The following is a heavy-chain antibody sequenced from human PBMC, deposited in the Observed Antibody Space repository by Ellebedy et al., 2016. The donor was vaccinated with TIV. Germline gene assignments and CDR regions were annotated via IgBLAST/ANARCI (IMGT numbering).Heavy chain of an antibody. Sequence: ASVKVSCXASVGTFSSYAINWVRQAPGQGLEWLGGIIPIFRTANYAQKFQGRVMITADESTSTAYMELSTAYMELSSLRSEDTAVYYCAKLRGMTTVITEDIWGQGTMVTVSS. CDR2: IIPIFRTA. D-gene: IGHD4-17*01. J-gene: IGHJ3*02. CDR1: VGTFSSYA. CDR3: AKLRGMTTVITEDI. V-gene: IGHV1-69*13.